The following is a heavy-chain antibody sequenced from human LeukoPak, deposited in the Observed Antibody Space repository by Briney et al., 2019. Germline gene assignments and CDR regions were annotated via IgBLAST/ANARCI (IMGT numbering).Heavy chain of an antibody. CDR3: ASYLPSLSSVHFDY. V-gene: IGHV3-11*01. CDR2: ISSSGSTI. J-gene: IGHJ4*02. Sequence: GGSLRLSCAASGFTFSDYYMSWIRQAPGKGLEWVSYISSSGSTIYYADSVKGRFTISRDNAKNSLYLQMNSLRAEDTAVYYCASYLPSLSSVHFDYWGQGTLVTVSS. CDR1: GFTFSDYY. D-gene: IGHD6-19*01.